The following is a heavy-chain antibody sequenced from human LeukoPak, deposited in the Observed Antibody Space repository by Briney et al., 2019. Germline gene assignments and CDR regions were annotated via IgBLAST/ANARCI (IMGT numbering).Heavy chain of an antibody. CDR3: ARGAGYSQSPPDY. V-gene: IGHV1-2*02. CDR2: VNPNSGGT. D-gene: IGHD1-26*01. J-gene: IGHJ4*02. Sequence: VASVKVSCKASGYTFTTYFIHWVRQAPGQGLEWMGWVNPNSGGTNSAQKFQGRVTMTRDKSNSTAYMELSRLRFDDTAVYYCARGAGYSQSPPDYWGQGTLVTVSS. CDR1: GYTFTTYF.